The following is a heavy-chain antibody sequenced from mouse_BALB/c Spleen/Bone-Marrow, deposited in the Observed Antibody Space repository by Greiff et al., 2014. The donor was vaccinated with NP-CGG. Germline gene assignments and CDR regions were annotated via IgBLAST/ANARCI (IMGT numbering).Heavy chain of an antibody. CDR2: IYPGSGST. CDR3: TREVRRYAMDY. Sequence: LKQSGSELVRPGASVKLSCKASGYTFTSYRMHWVKQRPGQGLEWIGNIYPGSGSTNYDEKFKSKATLTVDTSSSTAYMQLSSLTSEDSAVYYCTREVRRYAMDYWGQGTSVTVSS. CDR1: GYTFTSYR. D-gene: IGHD2-14*01. J-gene: IGHJ4*01. V-gene: IGHV1S22*01.